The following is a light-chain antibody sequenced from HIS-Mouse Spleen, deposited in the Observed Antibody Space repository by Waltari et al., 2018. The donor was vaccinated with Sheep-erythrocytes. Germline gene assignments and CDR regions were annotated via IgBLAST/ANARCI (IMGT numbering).Light chain of an antibody. J-gene: IGLJ2*01. CDR3: CSYAGSYTLV. CDR1: KLGDKY. CDR2: QDS. V-gene: IGLV3-1*01. Sequence: SYELTQPPSVSVSPGQTASITCSGDKLGDKYACWCQQKPGQSPVLVIYQDSKRPSGIPERFSGSNSGNTATLTISGTQAMDEADYYCCSYAGSYTLVFGGGTKLTVL.